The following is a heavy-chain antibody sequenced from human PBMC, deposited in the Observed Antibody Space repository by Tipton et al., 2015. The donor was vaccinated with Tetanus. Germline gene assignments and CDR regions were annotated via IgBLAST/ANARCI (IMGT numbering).Heavy chain of an antibody. CDR2: AYSSGST. J-gene: IGHJ5*02. Sequence: TLSLTCTVSGGSINPYYWSWIRQPPGKGLEWIGNAYSSGSTYYNPSLKGRVTISVDTSTTQFSLRLNSVTAADTAIYYYARDHRLSASYAGWFDPWGQGTLVTVSS. CDR3: ARDHRLSASYAGWFDP. CDR1: GGSINPYY. D-gene: IGHD1-26*01. V-gene: IGHV4-59*01.